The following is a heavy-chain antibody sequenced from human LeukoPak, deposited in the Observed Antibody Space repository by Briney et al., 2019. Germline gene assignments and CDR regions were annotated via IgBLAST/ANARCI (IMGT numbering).Heavy chain of an antibody. Sequence: ASVKVSCKTSGYTFTNYGVSWVRQAPGQGLEWMGWISADNGNPNYAQKFQGRVTMTTDTSTSTAYMELRSLTSDDTAVYYCARDVDCTNDGCPQSGLAYWGQGALVTVSS. J-gene: IGHJ4*02. CDR3: ARDVDCTNDGCPQSGLAY. D-gene: IGHD2-8*01. CDR1: GYTFTNYG. CDR2: ISADNGNP. V-gene: IGHV1-18*01.